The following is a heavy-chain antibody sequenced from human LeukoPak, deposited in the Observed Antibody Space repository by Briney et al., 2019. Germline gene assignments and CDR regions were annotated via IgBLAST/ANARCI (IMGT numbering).Heavy chain of an antibody. CDR1: GFIFSTYS. J-gene: IGHJ5*02. CDR3: AKEKQQLVIGWFDP. Sequence: SGGSLRLSCAASGFIFSTYSMNWVRQAPGKGLEWVSAISGSGGSTYYADSVKGRFTISRDNSKNTLYLQMNGLRAEDTAVYYCAKEKQQLVIGWFDPWGQGTLVTVSS. CDR2: ISGSGGST. D-gene: IGHD6-13*01. V-gene: IGHV3-23*01.